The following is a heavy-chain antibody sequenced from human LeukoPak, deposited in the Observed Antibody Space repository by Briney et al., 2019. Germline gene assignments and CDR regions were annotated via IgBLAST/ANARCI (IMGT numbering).Heavy chain of an antibody. CDR2: ISYDGSNK. Sequence: GGSLRLSCAASGFTFSSYGMHWVRQAPGKGLEWVAVISYDGSNKYYADSVKGRFTISRDNSKNTLYLQMNSLRAEDTAVYYCARRGVLSYYYYYMDVWGKGTTVTISS. D-gene: IGHD4/OR15-4a*01. CDR1: GFTFSSYG. CDR3: ARRGVLSYYYYYMDV. V-gene: IGHV3-30*03. J-gene: IGHJ6*03.